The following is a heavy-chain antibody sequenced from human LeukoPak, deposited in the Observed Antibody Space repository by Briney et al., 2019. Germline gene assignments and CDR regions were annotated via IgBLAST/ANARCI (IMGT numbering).Heavy chain of an antibody. CDR3: ARRAGSYSHSYDY. CDR2: IYSGGST. V-gene: IGHV3-53*01. J-gene: IGHJ4*02. D-gene: IGHD2-15*01. CDR1: GFTVSRNY. Sequence: GGSLRLSCAASGFTVSRNYMNWVRQAPGKGLEWVSVIYSGGSTYYADSVKGRFTISRDNSKNTLYLQMNSLRAEDTAIYYCARRAGSYSHSYDYWGQGTLVTVSS.